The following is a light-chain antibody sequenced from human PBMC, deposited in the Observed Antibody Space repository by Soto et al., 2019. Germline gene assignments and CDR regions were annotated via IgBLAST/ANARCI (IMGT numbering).Light chain of an antibody. CDR3: QQTFSNSPFT. J-gene: IGKJ2*01. CDR1: QGIMTY. CDR2: GAS. Sequence: DIQMSQSPPSLSASVGDRVTITCRASQGIMTYLNWYQLKPGKAPEVLIYGASSLQSGVPTRFSGSGSGTDFTLTINSLQPEDFATYYCQQTFSNSPFTFGQGTKVDIK. V-gene: IGKV1-39*01.